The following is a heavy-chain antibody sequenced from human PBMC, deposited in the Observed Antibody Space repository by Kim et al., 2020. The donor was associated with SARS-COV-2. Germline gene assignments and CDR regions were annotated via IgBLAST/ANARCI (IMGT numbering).Heavy chain of an antibody. CDR1: GFIFSSYW. CDR2: IKQDGSEK. V-gene: IGHV3-7*03. J-gene: IGHJ4*02. Sequence: GGSLRLSCAASGFIFSSYWMTWVRQAPGKGLEWVANIKQDGSEKYYVDSVKGRFTISRDNAKNSLYMQMNSLRAEDTAVYYCARGRRFDYWGQGTLVTVSS. CDR3: ARGRRFDY. D-gene: IGHD1-1*01.